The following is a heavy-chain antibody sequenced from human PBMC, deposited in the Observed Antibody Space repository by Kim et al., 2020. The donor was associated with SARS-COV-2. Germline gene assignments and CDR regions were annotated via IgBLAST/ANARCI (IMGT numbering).Heavy chain of an antibody. J-gene: IGHJ4*02. CDR1: GYSFTTYW. V-gene: IGHV5-51*01. D-gene: IGHD3-10*01. CDR2: IYPGDSDI. Sequence: GESLKISCKGSGYSFTTYWIGWVRHMPGKGLEWMGIIYPGDSDIKYSPSFQGQVTISADWSISTAYLQWSSLKASDTAVYYCARAPSGTLTPYYFDYWGQGTLVTVSS. CDR3: ARAPSGTLTPYYFDY.